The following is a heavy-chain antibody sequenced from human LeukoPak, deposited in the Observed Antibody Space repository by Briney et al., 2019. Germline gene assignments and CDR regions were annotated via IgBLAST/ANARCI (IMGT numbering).Heavy chain of an antibody. CDR3: ARRTTVTTLGY. Sequence: PSETLSLTCAVHGGSFSGYDWSWIRQPPGRGREWIGEINHSGGTNYTPSLRSRVTISVDTSKNQFSLKLSSVTAADTAVYYCARRTTVTTLGYWGQGTLVTVSS. CDR1: GGSFSGYD. J-gene: IGHJ4*02. V-gene: IGHV4-34*01. CDR2: INHSGGT. D-gene: IGHD4-17*01.